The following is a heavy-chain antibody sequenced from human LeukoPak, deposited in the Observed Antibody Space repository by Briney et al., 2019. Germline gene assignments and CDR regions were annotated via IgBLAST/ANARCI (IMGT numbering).Heavy chain of an antibody. V-gene: IGHV3-21*01. CDR1: GFTYRRYS. J-gene: IGHJ4*02. D-gene: IGHD2-2*01. Sequence: GGSLRLSCAASGFTYRRYSMNWVRQAPGKGLEWVATISSGSDYIYHADSVRGRFTISRDNVRNSLYLQMDSLRPEDTSVYYCTGDLSSGMPGGFDYWGQGILVTVSS. CDR2: ISSGSDYI. CDR3: TGDLSSGMPGGFDY.